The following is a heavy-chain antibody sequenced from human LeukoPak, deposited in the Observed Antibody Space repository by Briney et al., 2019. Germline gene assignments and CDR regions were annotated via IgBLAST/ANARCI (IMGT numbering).Heavy chain of an antibody. Sequence: ASVKVSCKVSGYTLTELSMHWVRQAPGKGLEWMGGFDPEDGETIYAQKFQGRVTMTEDTSTDTVYMELSSLRSEDTAVYYCATETGLYYYYGMDVWAKGPRSPSP. V-gene: IGHV1-24*01. D-gene: IGHD1-1*01. CDR3: ATETGLYYYYGMDV. CDR2: FDPEDGET. CDR1: GYTLTELS. J-gene: IGHJ6*02.